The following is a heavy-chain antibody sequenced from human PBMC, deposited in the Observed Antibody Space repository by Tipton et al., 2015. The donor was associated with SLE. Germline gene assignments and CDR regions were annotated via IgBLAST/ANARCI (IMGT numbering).Heavy chain of an antibody. Sequence: SLRLSCAASGFIFSSYGMHWVRQAPGKGLEWVAVIWYDGSNKYYADSVKGRFTISRDSSKNTLYMQMNSLGAEDTAVYYCARDFTGPKDYWGQGTLVTVSS. V-gene: IGHV3-33*08. CDR1: GFIFSSYG. J-gene: IGHJ4*02. D-gene: IGHD1-7*01. CDR2: IWYDGSNK. CDR3: ARDFTGPKDY.